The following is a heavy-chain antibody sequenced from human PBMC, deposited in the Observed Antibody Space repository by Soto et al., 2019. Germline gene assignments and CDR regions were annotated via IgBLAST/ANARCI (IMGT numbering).Heavy chain of an antibody. CDR2: IKSSGSPT. J-gene: IGHJ2*01. Sequence: EVQLLESGGGWVQPGGSLRLSCAASGFTFSTYAMTWVRLAPGRGLEWVLGIKSSGSPTDYPESVKGRFTISRDNLMNTLFLDMNGLRAEDTAIYYCAKTPRGGASGDWYFDLWGRGTLVTVPS. CDR1: GFTFSTYA. V-gene: IGHV3-23*05. CDR3: AKTPRGGASGDWYFDL. D-gene: IGHD3-10*01.